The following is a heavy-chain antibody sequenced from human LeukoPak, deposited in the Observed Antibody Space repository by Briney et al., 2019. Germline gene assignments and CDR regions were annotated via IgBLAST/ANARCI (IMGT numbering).Heavy chain of an antibody. J-gene: IGHJ4*02. V-gene: IGHV3-73*01. CDR3: MGGSYNMEYVY. CDR1: GFTFSGSA. Sequence: QAGGSLRLSCAAAGFTFSGSAMHWVRQASGKGLEWVGRIRSKANSYATAYAASVKGRFTISRDDSKNTAYLQMNSLKTEDTAVYYCMGGSYNMEYVYWGQGTLVTVSS. D-gene: IGHD1-26*01. CDR2: IRSKANSYAT.